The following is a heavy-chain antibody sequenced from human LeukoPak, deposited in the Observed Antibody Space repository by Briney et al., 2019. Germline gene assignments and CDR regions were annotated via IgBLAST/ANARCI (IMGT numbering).Heavy chain of an antibody. CDR2: IKQDGSEK. D-gene: IGHD6-13*01. CDR3: ARGTRLSSSSWYYGMDV. Sequence: GGSLRLSCAASGFTFSSYWMSWVRQAPGKGLEWVANIKQDGSEKYYVDSVKGRLTISRDNAKNSLYLQMNSLRAEDTAVYYCARGTRLSSSSWYYGMDVWGQGTTVTVSS. CDR1: GFTFSSYW. V-gene: IGHV3-7*01. J-gene: IGHJ6*02.